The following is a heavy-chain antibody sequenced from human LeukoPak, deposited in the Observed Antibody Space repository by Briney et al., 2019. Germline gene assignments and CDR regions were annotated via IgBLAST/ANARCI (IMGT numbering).Heavy chain of an antibody. D-gene: IGHD3-16*01. CDR3: ARASPQKLGYFDY. V-gene: IGHV3-48*03. J-gene: IGHJ4*02. CDR2: ISGSGGTT. Sequence: PGGSLRLSCVASRFTFSTYEMNWVRQAPGKGLEWVSYISGSGGTTYYADSVQGRFTISRDNTKNSLYLQMNSLRAEDTAVYYCARASPQKLGYFDYWGQGTLVTVSS. CDR1: RFTFSTYE.